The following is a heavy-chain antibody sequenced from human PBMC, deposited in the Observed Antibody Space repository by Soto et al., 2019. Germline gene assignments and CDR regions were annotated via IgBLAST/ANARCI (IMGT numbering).Heavy chain of an antibody. CDR1: GGTFGSYA. CDR2: IIPILNSP. J-gene: IGHJ6*02. CDR3: AREAPYCTSAACPKFYDMDV. V-gene: IGHV1-69*01. Sequence: QVQLVQSGAEVKKPGSSVKVSCKASGGTFGSYAITWVRRAPGQGLEWLGGIIPILNSPAYAQKFKARVVITADEITNTAYMELNSLRFDDTVVYYCAREAPYCTSAACPKFYDMDVWGQGTTVTVAS. D-gene: IGHD2-8*02.